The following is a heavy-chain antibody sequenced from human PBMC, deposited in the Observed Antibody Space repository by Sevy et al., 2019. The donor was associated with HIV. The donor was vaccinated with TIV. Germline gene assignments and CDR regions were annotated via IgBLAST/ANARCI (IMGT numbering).Heavy chain of an antibody. D-gene: IGHD3-22*01. CDR1: GGSISSGGYY. Sequence: TLSLTCTVSGGSISSGGYYWSWIRQHPGKGLEWIGYIYYSGSTYYNPSLKSRVTISVDTSKNQFSLKLSSVTAADTAVYYCARETGDMGYYYDSSGYYLAYYYGMDVWGQGTTVTVSS. CDR3: ARETGDMGYYYDSSGYYLAYYYGMDV. J-gene: IGHJ6*02. CDR2: IYYSGST. V-gene: IGHV4-31*03.